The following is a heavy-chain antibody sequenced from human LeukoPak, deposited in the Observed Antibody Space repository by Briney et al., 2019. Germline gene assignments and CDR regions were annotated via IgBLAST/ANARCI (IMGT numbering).Heavy chain of an antibody. Sequence: GGSLRLSCAASGFTFNSYGMNWVRQAPGKGLEWVAFVRYDGSNKYYADSVKSRFTISKDNSKNTLYLQMHSLRAEDTAVYFCARGGYYNILTGFRSRFLGFDYWGQGTLVTVSS. D-gene: IGHD3-9*01. V-gene: IGHV3-30*02. CDR3: ARGGYYNILTGFRSRFLGFDY. CDR1: GFTFNSYG. J-gene: IGHJ4*02. CDR2: VRYDGSNK.